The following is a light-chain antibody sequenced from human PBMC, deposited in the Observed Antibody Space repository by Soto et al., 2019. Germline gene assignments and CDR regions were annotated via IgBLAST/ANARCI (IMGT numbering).Light chain of an antibody. CDR3: TSYTSDSSSV. V-gene: IGLV2-14*01. CDR1: SSEVGLYDY. CDR2: AVR. Sequence: QSALTQPASESRCPGQSITISFTGTSSEVGLYDYVSWYQQHPGKAPQLMIYAVRNRPSGVSNRFSASKSGNTASLFISGLQAEDDADYYCTSYTSDSSSVFGSGTKVTVL. J-gene: IGLJ1*01.